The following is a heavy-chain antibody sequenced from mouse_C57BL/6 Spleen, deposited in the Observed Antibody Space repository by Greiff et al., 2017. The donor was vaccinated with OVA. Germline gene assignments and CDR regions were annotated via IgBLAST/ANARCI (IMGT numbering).Heavy chain of an antibody. Sequence: EVQLQQSGPELVKPGASVKISCKASGYSFTDYNMNWVKQSNGKSLEWIGVINPNYGTTSYNQKFKGKATLTVEQSSSPASMQLNILPSEDSSVYYCVYGSSPLGAMDYWGQGTSVTVSS. V-gene: IGHV1-39*01. CDR2: INPNYGTT. D-gene: IGHD1-1*01. CDR1: GYSFTDYN. CDR3: VYGSSPLGAMDY. J-gene: IGHJ4*01.